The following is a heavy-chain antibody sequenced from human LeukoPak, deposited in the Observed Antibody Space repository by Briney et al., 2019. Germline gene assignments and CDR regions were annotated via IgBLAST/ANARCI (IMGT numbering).Heavy chain of an antibody. CDR3: ARGSGAAAGAFDY. CDR2: VWYDGNNK. Sequence: PGRSLRLSCAAAGFTFRSYGMHWVRQAPGKGLEWVAVVWYDGNNKYYADSVKGRLTVSRDNSKDTVSLQLNSLRAEDTAVYYCARGSGAAAGAFDYWGQGTLVTVPS. D-gene: IGHD6-13*01. V-gene: IGHV3-33*01. J-gene: IGHJ4*02. CDR1: GFTFRSYG.